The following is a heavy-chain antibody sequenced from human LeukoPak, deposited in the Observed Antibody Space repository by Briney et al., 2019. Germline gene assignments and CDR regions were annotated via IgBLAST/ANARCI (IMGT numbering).Heavy chain of an antibody. Sequence: ASVKVSCKASGYTFTGYYMHWVRQAPGQGLEWMRWINSNSGGTNYAQKLQGRVTMTTDTSTSTAYMELRSLRSDDTAVYYCARQAYYYDSSGYYYGAFDIWGQGTMVTVSS. V-gene: IGHV1-2*02. CDR3: ARQAYYYDSSGYYYGAFDI. D-gene: IGHD3-22*01. CDR2: INSNSGGT. J-gene: IGHJ3*02. CDR1: GYTFTGYY.